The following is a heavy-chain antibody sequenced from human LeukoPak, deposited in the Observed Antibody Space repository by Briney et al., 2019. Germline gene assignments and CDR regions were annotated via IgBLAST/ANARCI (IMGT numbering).Heavy chain of an antibody. V-gene: IGHV4-34*01. D-gene: IGHD3-16*02. J-gene: IGHJ4*02. Sequence: PSETLSLTCAVYGGSFSGYYWSWIRQPPGKGLEWIGEINHSGSTNYNPSLKSRVTISVDTSKNQFSLKLSSVTAADTAVYYCARGRNTYDYVWGSYRNHYFDYWGQGTLVTISS. CDR2: INHSGST. CDR1: GGSFSGYY. CDR3: ARGRNTYDYVWGSYRNHYFDY.